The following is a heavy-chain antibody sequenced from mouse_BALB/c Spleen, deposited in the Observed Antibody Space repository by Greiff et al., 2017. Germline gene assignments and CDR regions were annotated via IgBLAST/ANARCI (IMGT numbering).Heavy chain of an antibody. CDR1: GYTFTSYW. V-gene: IGHV1S22*01. Sequence: LQQPGSALVRPGASVKLSCKASGYTFTSYWMHWVKQRHGHVLAWIGTIYPGSGSTNYDEKFKSKGTLTVDTSSSTAYMHLSSLPSEDAAVYYCTRSVDGYYLACWGQGSLVTVSA. D-gene: IGHD2-3*01. J-gene: IGHJ3*01. CDR3: TRSVDGYYLAC. CDR2: IYPGSGST.